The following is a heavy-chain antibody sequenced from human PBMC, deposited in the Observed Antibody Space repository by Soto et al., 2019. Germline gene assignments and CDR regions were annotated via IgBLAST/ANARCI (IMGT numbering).Heavy chain of an antibody. Sequence: PSETLSLTCTVSGGSISSYYWSWIRQPPGKGLEWIGYIYYSGSTNYNPSLKSRVTISVDTSKNQFSLKLSSVTAADTAVYYCARARYDFWSGYYGGMDVWGPGTMVTVSS. CDR2: IYYSGST. J-gene: IGHJ6*02. CDR3: ARARYDFWSGYYGGMDV. V-gene: IGHV4-59*01. CDR1: GGSISSYY. D-gene: IGHD3-3*01.